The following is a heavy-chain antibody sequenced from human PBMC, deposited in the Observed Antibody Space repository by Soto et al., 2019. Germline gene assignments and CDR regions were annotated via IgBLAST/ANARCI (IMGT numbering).Heavy chain of an antibody. V-gene: IGHV4-59*12. CDR3: ARDLWGYCGTDCYPLDV. CDR2: IYYSGST. J-gene: IGHJ6*02. D-gene: IGHD2-21*02. CDR1: GGSISSYY. Sequence: PSETLSLTCTVSGGSISSYYWSWIRQPPGKGLEWIGYIYYSGSTNYNPSFKSRVTISVDTSKNQFSLKLSSVTAADTAVYYCARDLWGYCGTDCYPLDVWGQGTTVTV.